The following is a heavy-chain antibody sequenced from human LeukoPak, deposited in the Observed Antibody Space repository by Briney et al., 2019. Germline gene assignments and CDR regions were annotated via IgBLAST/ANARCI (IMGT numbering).Heavy chain of an antibody. Sequence: PGGSLRLSCAASGFTFSSYWMHWVRQAPGKGLVCGSRLNSEGSSTSYADSVKGRCTISRDNAKNTLYLQMNSLRAEDTAVYYCARDVYSSGHGPGWFDPWGQGTLVTVSS. CDR2: LNSEGSST. CDR3: ARDVYSSGHGPGWFDP. J-gene: IGHJ5*02. CDR1: GFTFSSYW. V-gene: IGHV3-74*01. D-gene: IGHD5-12*01.